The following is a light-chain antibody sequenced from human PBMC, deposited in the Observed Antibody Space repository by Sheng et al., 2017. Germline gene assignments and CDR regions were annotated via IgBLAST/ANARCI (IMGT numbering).Light chain of an antibody. CDR2: AAS. V-gene: IGKV1-NL1*01. J-gene: IGKJ5*01. CDR3: QQRFSWPPIT. Sequence: DVQMTQSPSSLSASVGDGVTFTCRASQGISNSLAWYQQKPGKAPKLLLYAASRLESGVPSRFSGSGSGTDYSLTISSLQPEDFATYYCQQRFSWPPITFGHGDDGWRL. CDR1: QGISNS.